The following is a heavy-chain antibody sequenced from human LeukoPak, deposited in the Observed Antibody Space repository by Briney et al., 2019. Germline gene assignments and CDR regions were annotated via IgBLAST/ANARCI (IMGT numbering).Heavy chain of an antibody. CDR1: GFTFSHYW. J-gene: IGHJ4*02. Sequence: GGSLRLSCAASGFTFSHYWMSWVRQAPGKGLEWVANIKQDGSEKYYVDSVKGRFTISRDNAKNSLYLQMNSLRAEDTAVYYCARASSHDWDHWGQGTLATVSS. CDR3: ARASSHDWDH. V-gene: IGHV3-7*01. D-gene: IGHD3-9*01. CDR2: IKQDGSEK.